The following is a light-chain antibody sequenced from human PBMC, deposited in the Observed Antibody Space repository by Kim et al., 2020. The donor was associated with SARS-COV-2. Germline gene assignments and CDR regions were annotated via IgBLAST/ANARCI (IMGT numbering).Light chain of an antibody. CDR3: HQYNNWPRA. CDR1: QSISSK. Sequence: EIVMTQSPATLSVSPGERATLSCRASQSISSKLAWYQQKPGQAPRLLIYGASTRATGIPARFSGSGSGTEFTLTISSLQSEDFAIYYCHQYNNWPRAFGQGTKVDIK. CDR2: GAS. V-gene: IGKV3-15*01. J-gene: IGKJ1*01.